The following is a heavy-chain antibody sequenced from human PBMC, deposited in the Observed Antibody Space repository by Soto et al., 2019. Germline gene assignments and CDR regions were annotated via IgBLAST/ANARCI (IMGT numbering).Heavy chain of an antibody. V-gene: IGHV3-23*01. J-gene: IGHJ4*02. D-gene: IGHD6-19*01. Sequence: EVQLLVSGGNLVQPGGSLRLSCAASGFNFRSYAMSWVRQVPGKGLEWLSAISGSGSTTYFADSVKGRFNSSRDNSKNTLYLQMTDLRAEDTGVYFCAKGLAAMTVAGTGPFDFWGQGNLVTVSS. CDR3: AKGLAAMTVAGTGPFDF. CDR2: ISGSGSTT. CDR1: GFNFRSYA.